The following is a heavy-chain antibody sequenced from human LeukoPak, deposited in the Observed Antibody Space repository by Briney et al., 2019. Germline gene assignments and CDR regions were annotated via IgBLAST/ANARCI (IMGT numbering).Heavy chain of an antibody. CDR2: INAGNGNT. Sequence: GASVKVSCKASGYTFTSYAMHWVRQAPGQRLEWMGWINAGNGNTKYSQKFQGRVTITRDTSAGTAYMELGSLRSEDTAVYYCARGHISYCTNGVCMSSSGSWFDPWGQGTLVTVSS. V-gene: IGHV1-3*01. J-gene: IGHJ5*02. D-gene: IGHD2-8*01. CDR3: ARGHISYCTNGVCMSSSGSWFDP. CDR1: GYTFTSYA.